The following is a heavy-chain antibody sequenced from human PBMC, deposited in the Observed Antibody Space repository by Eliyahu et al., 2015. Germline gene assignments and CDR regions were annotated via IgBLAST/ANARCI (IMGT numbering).Heavy chain of an antibody. CDR1: GGSISSSSYY. J-gene: IGHJ6*02. CDR2: IYYSGST. CDR3: ARLWIVVVPAAMPGMDV. V-gene: IGHV4-39*01. D-gene: IGHD2-2*01. Sequence: QLQLQESGPGLVKPSETLSLTCTVSGGSISSSSYYWGWIRQPPGKGLEWIGSIYYSGSTYYNPSLKSRVTISVDTSKNQFSLKLSSVTAADTAVYYCARLWIVVVPAAMPGMDVWGQGTTVTVSS.